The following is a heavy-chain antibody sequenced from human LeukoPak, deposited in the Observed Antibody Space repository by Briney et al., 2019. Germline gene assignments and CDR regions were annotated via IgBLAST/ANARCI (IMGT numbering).Heavy chain of an antibody. Sequence: ASVKVSCKASGYTLTRYGISWVRQTPGQGLEWMGWISAYNGNTNYTQTLQGRVTMTTDTSTSTAYMEMRSLRSDDTAVYYCARDRGLVPAAKWWFDPWGQGTLVTVSS. CDR1: GYTLTRYG. V-gene: IGHV1-18*01. CDR3: ARDRGLVPAAKWWFDP. CDR2: ISAYNGNT. D-gene: IGHD2-2*01. J-gene: IGHJ5*02.